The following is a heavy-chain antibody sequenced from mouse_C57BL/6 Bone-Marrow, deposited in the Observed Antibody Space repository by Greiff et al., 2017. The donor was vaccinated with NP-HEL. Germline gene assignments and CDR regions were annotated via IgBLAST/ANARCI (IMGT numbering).Heavy chain of an antibody. Sequence: DVHLVESGPGLVKPSQSLSLTCSVTGYSITSGYYWNWIRQFPGNKLEWMGYISYDGSNNYNPSLKNRISITRDTSKNQFFLKLNSVTTEDTATYYCARDLRGYWGQGTTLTVSS. V-gene: IGHV3-6*01. CDR3: ARDLRGY. J-gene: IGHJ2*01. CDR1: GYSITSGYY. CDR2: ISYDGSN.